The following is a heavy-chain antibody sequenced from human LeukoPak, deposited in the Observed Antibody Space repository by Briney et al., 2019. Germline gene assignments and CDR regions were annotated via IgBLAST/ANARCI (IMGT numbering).Heavy chain of an antibody. J-gene: IGHJ4*02. D-gene: IGHD3-10*01. CDR2: INPDGSQT. CDR3: ARDPVRRDSY. V-gene: IGHV3-74*01. Sequence: QSGGSLRLSCAASGFTFTNACMNWVRQAPGKGLVWVSHINPDGSQTNCADSVTGRFTISRDNAKNTLYLQMNSLRAEDTAVYYCARDPVRRDSYWGQGTLVTVSS. CDR1: GFTFTNAC.